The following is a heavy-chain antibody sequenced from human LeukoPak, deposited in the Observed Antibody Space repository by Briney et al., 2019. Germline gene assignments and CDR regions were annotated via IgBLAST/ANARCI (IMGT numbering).Heavy chain of an antibody. CDR3: TTDNGSGWFHPGAEYFQH. Sequence: GGSLRLSCAASGFTFSNAWMSWVRQAPGKGLEWVGRIKSKTDGGTTDYAAPVKGRFTISRDDSKNTLYLQMNSLKNEDTAVYYCTTDNGSGWFHPGAEYFQHWGQGTLVTVSS. D-gene: IGHD6-19*01. CDR2: IKSKTDGGTT. J-gene: IGHJ1*01. CDR1: GFTFSNAW. V-gene: IGHV3-15*01.